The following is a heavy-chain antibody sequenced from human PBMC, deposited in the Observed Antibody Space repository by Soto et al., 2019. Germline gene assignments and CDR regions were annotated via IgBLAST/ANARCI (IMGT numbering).Heavy chain of an antibody. CDR2: ISGSGGST. CDR3: ANCSDYIWGSYRYPYSSLDY. Sequence: PGGSLRLSCAASGFTFSSYAMSWVRQAPGKGLERVSAISGSGGSTYYADSVKGRFTISRDNSKNTLYLQMNSLRAEDTAVYYCANCSDYIWGSYRYPYSSLDYWGQGTLVTVSS. D-gene: IGHD3-16*02. CDR1: GFTFSSYA. V-gene: IGHV3-23*01. J-gene: IGHJ4*02.